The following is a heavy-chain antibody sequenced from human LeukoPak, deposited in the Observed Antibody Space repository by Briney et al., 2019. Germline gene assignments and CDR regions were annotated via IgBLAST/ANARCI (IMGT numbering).Heavy chain of an antibody. Sequence: GASVKVSCKASGYTFTSYYMHWVRQAPGQGLEWMGWINPNSGCTNYAQKFQGRVTMTRDTSISTAYMELSRLRSDDTAVYYCARDLQIYSYGLSSQNYWGQGTLVTVSS. J-gene: IGHJ4*02. CDR2: INPNSGCT. CDR3: ARDLQIYSYGLSSQNY. D-gene: IGHD5-18*01. V-gene: IGHV1-2*02. CDR1: GYTFTSYY.